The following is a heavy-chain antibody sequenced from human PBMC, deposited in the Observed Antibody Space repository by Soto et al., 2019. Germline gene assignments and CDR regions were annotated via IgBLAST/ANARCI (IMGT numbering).Heavy chain of an antibody. CDR1: GFTFSSYG. D-gene: IGHD3-22*01. J-gene: IGHJ4*02. V-gene: IGHV3-33*01. CDR2: IWYDGSNK. Sequence: GGSLRLSCAASGFTFSSYGMHWVRQAPGKGLEWVAVIWYDGSNKYYADSVKGRFTISRDNSKNTLYLQMNSLRAEDTAVYYCARSPGLLRYDSSGYYFDYWGQGTLVTVSS. CDR3: ARSPGLLRYDSSGYYFDY.